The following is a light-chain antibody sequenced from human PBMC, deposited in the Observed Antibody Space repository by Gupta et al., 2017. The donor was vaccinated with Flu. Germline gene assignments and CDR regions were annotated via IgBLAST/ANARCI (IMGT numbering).Light chain of an antibody. Sequence: PGQTARIPCSGDVVAKKYAVWYQQRSGQAPLLIIYEDTKRPSMIPERFTASTYGTTTTLTITGAQVDDEADYYCFSTDSTGNGVFGGGTKLTVL. CDR2: EDT. J-gene: IGLJ2*01. V-gene: IGLV3-10*01. CDR3: FSTDSTGNGV. CDR1: VVAKKY.